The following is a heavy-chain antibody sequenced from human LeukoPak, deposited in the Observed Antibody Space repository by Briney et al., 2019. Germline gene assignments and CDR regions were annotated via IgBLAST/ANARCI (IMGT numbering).Heavy chain of an antibody. CDR3: ARISFPIDI. D-gene: IGHD2/OR15-2a*01. V-gene: IGHV4-39*01. Sequence: SETLSLTCTVSGGSISSRPYCWGWIRQPPGKGLEWLGSFFYSGSTNYKPSLKSRVTISVDTSKNQFSLKLSSVTAADTAVYYCARISFPIDIWGQGTMVTVSS. J-gene: IGHJ3*02. CDR1: GGSISSRPYC. CDR2: FFYSGST.